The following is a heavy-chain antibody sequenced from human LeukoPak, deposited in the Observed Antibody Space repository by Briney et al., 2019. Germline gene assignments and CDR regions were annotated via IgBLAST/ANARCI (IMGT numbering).Heavy chain of an antibody. CDR2: IYHSGST. D-gene: IGHD2-21*01. CDR3: ARDGAVVIAIGFDY. J-gene: IGHJ4*02. V-gene: IGHV4-38-2*02. Sequence: SETLSLTCAVSGYSISSGYYWGWIRQPPGKGLEWIGSIYHSGSTYYNPSLKSRVTISVDTSKNQFSLKLSSVTAADTAVCYCARDGAVVIAIGFDYWGQGTLVTVSS. CDR1: GYSISSGYY.